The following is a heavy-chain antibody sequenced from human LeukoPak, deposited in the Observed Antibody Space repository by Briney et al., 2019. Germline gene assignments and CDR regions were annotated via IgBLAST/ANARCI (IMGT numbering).Heavy chain of an antibody. D-gene: IGHD3-10*01. CDR3: ARQRWFGELSDY. CDR2: IYTSGST. J-gene: IGHJ4*02. CDR1: GGSISSYY. V-gene: IGHV4-4*07. Sequence: SETLSLTCTVSGGSISSYYWSWIRQPAGKGLEWIGRIYTSGSTNYNPSLKSRVTISVDTSKNQFSLKLSSVTAADTAVYYCARQRWFGELSDYWGQGTLVTVSS.